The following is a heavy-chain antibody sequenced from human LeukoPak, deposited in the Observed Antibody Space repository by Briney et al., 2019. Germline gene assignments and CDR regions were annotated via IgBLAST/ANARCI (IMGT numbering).Heavy chain of an antibody. CDR2: ISAYNGNT. V-gene: IGHV1-18*01. J-gene: IGHJ4*02. D-gene: IGHD3-9*01. CDR3: ARDLRWSPDYDILTGYYYFDY. Sequence: ASVKVSCKASGYTFTSYGIIWVRQAPGQGLEWMGWISAYNGNTNYAQKLQGRVTMTTDTSTSTAYMELRSLRSDDTAVYYCARDLRWSPDYDILTGYYYFDYWGQGTLVTVSS. CDR1: GYTFTSYG.